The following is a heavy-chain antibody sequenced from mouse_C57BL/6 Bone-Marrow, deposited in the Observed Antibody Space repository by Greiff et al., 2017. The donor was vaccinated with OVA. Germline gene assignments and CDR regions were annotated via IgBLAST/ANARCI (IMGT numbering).Heavy chain of an antibody. CDR3: ARSQYCGSSYRGYAMDY. CDR2: IRTKANGYTT. CDR1: GFTFTDYY. V-gene: IGHV7-3*01. Sequence: EVMLVESGGGLVQPGGSLSLSCAASGFTFTDYYMSWVRQPPGKALEWLGFIRTKANGYTTEYSASVKGRFTISRDNSQNILYLQMNALSAEDSATYYCARSQYCGSSYRGYAMDYWGQGTSVTVSS. D-gene: IGHD1-1*01. J-gene: IGHJ4*01.